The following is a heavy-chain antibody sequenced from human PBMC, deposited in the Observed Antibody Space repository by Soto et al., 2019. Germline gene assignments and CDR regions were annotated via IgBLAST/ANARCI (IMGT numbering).Heavy chain of an antibody. Sequence: PGGSLRLSCAASGFIFTSCAMSWVRQAPGKGLEWVSAISDSGVKTYYAGSVKGRFTISRDNSKNTLYLQMNSLRAEDTAIYYCAKGIKWELPFDYWGQGTLVTVSS. V-gene: IGHV3-23*01. CDR1: GFIFTSCA. CDR3: AKGIKWELPFDY. J-gene: IGHJ4*02. CDR2: ISDSGVKT. D-gene: IGHD1-7*01.